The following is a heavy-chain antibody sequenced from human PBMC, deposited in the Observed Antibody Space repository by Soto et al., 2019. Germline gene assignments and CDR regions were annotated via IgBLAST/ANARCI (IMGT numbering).Heavy chain of an antibody. V-gene: IGHV1-24*01. J-gene: IGHJ2*01. CDR1: GYTLTELS. Sequence: GASVKVSCKVSGYTLTELSMHWVRQAPGKGLEWMGGFDPEDGETIYAQKFQGRVTMTEDTSTDTAYMELSSLRSEDTAVYYCATDVYSPKGFDLRGRGTLVPVSS. D-gene: IGHD6-13*01. CDR2: FDPEDGET. CDR3: ATDVYSPKGFDL.